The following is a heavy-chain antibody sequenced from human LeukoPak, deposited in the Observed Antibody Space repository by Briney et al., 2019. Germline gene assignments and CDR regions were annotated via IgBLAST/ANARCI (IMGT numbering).Heavy chain of an antibody. D-gene: IGHD6-19*01. Sequence: GGSLRLSCAASGFTVSSNYMSWVRQAPGKGLEWVSVIYSGGSTYYADSVKGRFTISRDNSKNTLHLQMNSLRAEDTALYYCAKDQEAVAGTFDYWGQGTLVTVSS. J-gene: IGHJ4*02. V-gene: IGHV3-53*05. CDR3: AKDQEAVAGTFDY. CDR2: IYSGGST. CDR1: GFTVSSNY.